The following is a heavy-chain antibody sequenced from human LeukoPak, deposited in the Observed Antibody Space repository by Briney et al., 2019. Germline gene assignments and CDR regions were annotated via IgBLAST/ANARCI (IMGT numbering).Heavy chain of an antibody. Sequence: GESLNISCRGSGSGFTSYWIGWVRQMPGKGLEGMGILYPGDSDTRYSPSFQGQVTPSADKTISTAYLQWSSVKASDTAMYYCARHAQEGWFDPWGEGSLVTVSS. CDR2: LYPGDSDT. CDR1: GSGFTSYW. V-gene: IGHV5-51*01. CDR3: ARHAQEGWFDP. J-gene: IGHJ5*02.